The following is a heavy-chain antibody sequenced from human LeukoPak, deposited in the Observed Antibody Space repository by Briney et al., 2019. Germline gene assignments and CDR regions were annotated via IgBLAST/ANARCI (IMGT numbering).Heavy chain of an antibody. Sequence: GGSLRLSCAASGFTFSDYYMSWIRQAPGKGLEWVSYISSSGSTIYYADSVKGRFTISRDNAKNSLYLQMNSLRAEDTAVYYCAGDRALYYDFWSGYYGEGYWGQGTLVTVSS. J-gene: IGHJ4*02. CDR2: ISSSGSTI. D-gene: IGHD3-3*01. CDR1: GFTFSDYY. CDR3: AGDRALYYDFWSGYYGEGY. V-gene: IGHV3-11*04.